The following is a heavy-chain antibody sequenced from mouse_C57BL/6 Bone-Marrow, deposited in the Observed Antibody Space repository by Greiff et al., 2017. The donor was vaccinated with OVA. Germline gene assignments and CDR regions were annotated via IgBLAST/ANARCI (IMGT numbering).Heavy chain of an antibody. V-gene: IGHV5-6*01. J-gene: IGHJ3*01. CDR3: ARHEDYYGYDPAY. CDR2: ISSGGSYT. Sequence: EVQGVESGGDLVKPGGSLKLSCAASGFTFSSYGMSWVRQTPDKRLEWVATISSGGSYTYYPDSVKGRFTISRDNAKNTLYLQMSSLKSEDTAMYYCARHEDYYGYDPAYWGQGTLVTVSA. D-gene: IGHD2-2*01. CDR1: GFTFSSYG.